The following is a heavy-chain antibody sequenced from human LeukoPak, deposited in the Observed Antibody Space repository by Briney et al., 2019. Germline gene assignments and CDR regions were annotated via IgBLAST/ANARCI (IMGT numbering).Heavy chain of an antibody. CDR1: GFTFNNAW. J-gene: IGHJ3*02. CDR3: TTDSSGWYVGGFDI. CDR2: SRVDGGTT. D-gene: IGHD6-19*01. Sequence: GGSLRLSCAASGFTFNNAWMKSRVDGGTTDYAAPVKGRFTISRDDSKKTLYLQMNSLKTEDTAIYYCTTDSSGWYVGGFDIWGQGTMVTVSS. V-gene: IGHV3-15*01.